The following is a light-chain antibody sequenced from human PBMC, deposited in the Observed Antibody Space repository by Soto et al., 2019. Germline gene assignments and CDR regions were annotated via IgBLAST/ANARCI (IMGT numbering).Light chain of an antibody. J-gene: IGKJ1*01. V-gene: IGKV4-1*01. CDR3: QQYYSTPWT. CDR2: WAS. CDR1: QSVLYNSNNMNY. Sequence: DIVLTQSPDSLAVSLGERATINCKSSQSVLYNSNNMNYLAWYQQKPGQPTKLLIYWASTRESGVPHRFSGSGSGTDFTLAVSSLQAEDVAVYYCQQYYSTPWTFGQVTKVEIK.